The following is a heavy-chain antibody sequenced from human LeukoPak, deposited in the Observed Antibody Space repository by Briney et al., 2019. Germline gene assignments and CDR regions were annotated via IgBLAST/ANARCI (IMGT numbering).Heavy chain of an antibody. CDR2: ISGSGGST. CDR3: AKDGGYTPYYFDY. CDR1: GFTFSSYA. V-gene: IGHV3-23*01. J-gene: IGHJ4*02. Sequence: GGSLRLSCAASGFTFSSYAMSWVRQAPGGGREWVSAISGSGGSTYYADCVKGRFTISRDNPKNTLYLQMNSLRAEDTAVYYCAKDGGYTPYYFDYWGQGTLVTVSS. D-gene: IGHD5-18*01.